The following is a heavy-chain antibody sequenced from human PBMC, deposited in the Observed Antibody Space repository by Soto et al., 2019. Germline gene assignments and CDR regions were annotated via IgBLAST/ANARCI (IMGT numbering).Heavy chain of an antibody. D-gene: IGHD3-22*01. J-gene: IGHJ4*02. Sequence: GESLRLSCAASGFTFSNAWVSWVRLGPGKGLEWVGRNKSKTDGGTTDYAAPVKGRFTISRDDSKNTLYLQMNSLKTEDTVVYYCTTAMKVVLITPIDSWGQGTLVTVSS. CDR1: GFTFSNAW. CDR3: TTAMKVVLITPIDS. V-gene: IGHV3-15*07. CDR2: NKSKTDGGTT.